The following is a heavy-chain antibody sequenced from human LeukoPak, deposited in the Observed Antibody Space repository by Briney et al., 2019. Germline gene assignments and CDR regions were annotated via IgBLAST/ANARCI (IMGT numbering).Heavy chain of an antibody. CDR2: INQDGSDK. D-gene: IGHD6-19*01. V-gene: IGHV3-7*04. J-gene: IGHJ4*02. Sequence: GGSLRLSCAASGFTFSNYWMSWVRQAPRKGLEWVANINQDGSDKYYADFLKGRFTISRDNAKNSLYLQMNSLRADDTAVYYCARAQYSSGWYGDYWGQGTLVTVSS. CDR3: ARAQYSSGWYGDY. CDR1: GFTFSNYW.